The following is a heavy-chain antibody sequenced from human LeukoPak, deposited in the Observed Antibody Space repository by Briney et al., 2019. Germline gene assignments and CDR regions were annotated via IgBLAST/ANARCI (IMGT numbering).Heavy chain of an antibody. CDR3: ARVWELSSDY. CDR1: GFTVTTDH. D-gene: IGHD1-26*01. J-gene: IGHJ4*02. V-gene: IGHV3-53*01. Sequence: PGGSLRLSCAASGFTVTTDHMSWVRQAAGKGQECVSVIYSAGSTSHADSVKGRFTISRDNSKNTVHLQMNSLRAEDTAVYYCARVWELSSDYWGQGTLATVSS. CDR2: IYSAGST.